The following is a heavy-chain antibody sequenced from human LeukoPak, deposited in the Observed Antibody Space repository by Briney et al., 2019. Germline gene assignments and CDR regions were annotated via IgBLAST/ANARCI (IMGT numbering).Heavy chain of an antibody. CDR3: ATAAAGKNDAFDI. CDR1: GGTLSSYA. D-gene: IGHD6-13*01. J-gene: IGHJ3*02. CDR2: IIPILGIA. V-gene: IGHV1-69*04. Sequence: LRASVKVSCKASGGTLSSYAISWVRQAPGQGLEWMGRIIPILGIANYAQKFQGRVTITADKSTSTAYMELSSLRSEDTAVYYCATAAAGKNDAFDIWGQGTMVTVSS.